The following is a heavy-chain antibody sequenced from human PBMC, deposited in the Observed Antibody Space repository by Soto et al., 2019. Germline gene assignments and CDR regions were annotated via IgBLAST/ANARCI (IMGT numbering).Heavy chain of an antibody. CDR3: AAGGTSWLQSPFDY. CDR1: GHTLTEFS. Sequence: QVQLVQSGAEVKKPGASVKVSCKVSGHTLTEFSMHWVRQAPGKGLEWMGGFDPEDGETIYAQRVQGRVTMTEDTSTDSAYMELSRLRSEDTAVYYCAAGGTSWLQSPFDYWGQGTLVTVSS. D-gene: IGHD1-1*01. V-gene: IGHV1-24*01. J-gene: IGHJ4*02. CDR2: FDPEDGET.